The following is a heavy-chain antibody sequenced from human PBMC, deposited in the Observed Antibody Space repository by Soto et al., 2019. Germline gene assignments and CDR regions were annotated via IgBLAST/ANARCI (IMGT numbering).Heavy chain of an antibody. V-gene: IGHV3-21*06. J-gene: IGHJ4*02. CDR3: ARESEDLTSNFDY. CDR2: ISSTTNYI. Sequence: GGSLRFSCAASGFTFTRYSMNWVRQAPGKGLEWVSSISSTTNYIYYGDSMKGRFTISRDNAKNSLYLEMNSLRAEDTAVYYCARESEDLTSNFDYWGQGTLVTVSS. CDR1: GFTFTRYS.